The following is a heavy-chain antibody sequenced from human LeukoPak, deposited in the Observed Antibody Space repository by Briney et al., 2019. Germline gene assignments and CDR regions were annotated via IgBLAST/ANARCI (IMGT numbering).Heavy chain of an antibody. Sequence: GGSLRLSCAASGFTFSSYWMSWVRQAPGKGLEWVANIKQDGSEKYHVDSVKGRFTISRDNAKNSLYLQMNSLRAEDTAVYYCARDPTSFGPTVTTDYWGQGTLVTVSS. D-gene: IGHD4-17*01. V-gene: IGHV3-7*01. CDR3: ARDPTSFGPTVTTDY. CDR2: IKQDGSEK. CDR1: GFTFSSYW. J-gene: IGHJ4*02.